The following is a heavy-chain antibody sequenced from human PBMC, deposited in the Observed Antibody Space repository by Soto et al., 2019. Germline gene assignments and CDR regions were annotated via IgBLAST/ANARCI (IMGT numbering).Heavy chain of an antibody. CDR1: GGSISSSSYY. CDR3: ARDSIAFFDS. V-gene: IGHV4-39*07. J-gene: IGHJ4*02. D-gene: IGHD2-15*01. Sequence: SETLSLTCTVSGGSISSSSYYRGWIRQPPGKGLEWIGSIYYSGSTYYNPSLKSRVTISVDTSKNQFSLKLSSVTAADTAMYYCARDSIAFFDSWGQGTLVTVSS. CDR2: IYYSGST.